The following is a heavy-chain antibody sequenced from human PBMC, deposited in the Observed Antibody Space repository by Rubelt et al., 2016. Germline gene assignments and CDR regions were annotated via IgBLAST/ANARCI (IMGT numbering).Heavy chain of an antibody. CDR1: GGSITNSDYF. V-gene: IGHV4-61*08. Sequence: QVQLQESAPGLVKALETLSLTCTVTGGSITNSDYFWGWIRQHPGKRLEWIGFVSDSGRTNYNPSLESRVYLSMDRSKAEFYTSRRSVTASETSGYYCARDDSASSAGWFDPWGPGTLVTVSS. J-gene: IGHJ5*02. CDR2: VSDSGRT. CDR3: ARDDSASSAGWFDP. D-gene: IGHD3-22*01.